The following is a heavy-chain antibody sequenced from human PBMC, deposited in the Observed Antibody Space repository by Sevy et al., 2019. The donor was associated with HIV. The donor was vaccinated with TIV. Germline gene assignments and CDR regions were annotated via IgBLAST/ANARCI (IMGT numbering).Heavy chain of an antibody. D-gene: IGHD3-10*01. V-gene: IGHV3-7*01. CDR1: GFTFSSYW. Sequence: GGSLRLSCAASGFTFSSYWMSWVRQAPGKGLGWLATINLDGSETFYVDSVKGRFTISRHNPRKSVYLQMTSLSAEDTAVYYCASLFYGSADYWGQGTLVTVSS. CDR2: INLDGSET. J-gene: IGHJ4*02. CDR3: ASLFYGSADY.